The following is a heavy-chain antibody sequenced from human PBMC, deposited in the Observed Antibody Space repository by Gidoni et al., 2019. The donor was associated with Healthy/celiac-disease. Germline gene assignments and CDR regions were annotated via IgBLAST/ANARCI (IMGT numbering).Heavy chain of an antibody. CDR3: TTVEITILGGDPDY. D-gene: IGHD2-21*02. Sequence: EVQLVESGGGLVKPGGSLRLSCAAPGFTFSNSWMTWVRQAPGKGLGWVGRIKSKTDGGTTDYAAPVKGRFTISRDDSKNTLYLQMNSLKTEDTAVYYCTTVEITILGGDPDYWGQGTLVTVSS. J-gene: IGHJ4*02. V-gene: IGHV3-15*01. CDR1: GFTFSNSW. CDR2: IKSKTDGGTT.